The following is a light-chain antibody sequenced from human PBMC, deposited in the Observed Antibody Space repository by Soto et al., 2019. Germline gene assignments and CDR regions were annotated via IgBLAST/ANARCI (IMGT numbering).Light chain of an antibody. CDR3: SSYAGSNNLGV. CDR1: SSDVGGYNY. J-gene: IGLJ1*01. CDR2: DVS. Sequence: QSALTQPPSASGSPGQSVTISCTGTSSDVGGYNYVSWYQQHPGKAPKLMISDVSKRPSGVPDRFSGSKSGNTASLTVSGLQAEDEADYYCSSYAGSNNLGVFGTGTKLTVL. V-gene: IGLV2-8*01.